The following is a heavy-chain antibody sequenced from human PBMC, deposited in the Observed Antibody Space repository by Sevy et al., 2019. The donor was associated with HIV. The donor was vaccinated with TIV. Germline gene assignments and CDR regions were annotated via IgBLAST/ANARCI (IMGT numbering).Heavy chain of an antibody. CDR3: ARAHARPAPLFWFDY. CDR2: INTNTGNP. V-gene: IGHV7-4-1*02. CDR1: GYTFTSYA. J-gene: IGHJ4*02. Sequence: ASVKVSCKASGYTFTSYAINWVRQAPGQGLEWMGWINTNTGNPTYSQGFTGRFVFSLDTSVSPAYLQISSLKAEDTAVYYCARAHARPAPLFWFDYWGQGTLVTVSS.